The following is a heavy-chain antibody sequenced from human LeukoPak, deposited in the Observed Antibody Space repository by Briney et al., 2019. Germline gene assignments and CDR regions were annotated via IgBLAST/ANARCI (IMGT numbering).Heavy chain of an antibody. CDR2: INREPETI. V-gene: IGHV3-48*01. Sequence: GGSLRLSCAASGFTFSTYSMNWVRQAPGKGLEWLSHINREPETIYYADSVKGRFTISRDNAKNSLYLHMNSLRVEDTAIYYWARGGYCSGGRCYGGDYWGQGTLVIVSS. D-gene: IGHD2-15*01. CDR1: GFTFSTYS. J-gene: IGHJ4*02. CDR3: ARGGYCSGGRCYGGDY.